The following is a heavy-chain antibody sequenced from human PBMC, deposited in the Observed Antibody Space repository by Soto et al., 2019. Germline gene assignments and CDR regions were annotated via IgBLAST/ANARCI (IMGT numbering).Heavy chain of an antibody. CDR1: EGTFNSYA. Sequence: QAQVVQSGAEVRKPGSSVKLSCKASEGTFNSYAIAWVRQAPGQGLEWMGGSIPYYNTLNYAQKFQDRVTTTTDDSTNTVYMELSSLRSDDTAVYFCASGASRWYPYFFDSWAQGTLVTVSS. D-gene: IGHD6-13*01. CDR3: ASGASRWYPYFFDS. V-gene: IGHV1-69*01. CDR2: SIPYYNTL. J-gene: IGHJ4*02.